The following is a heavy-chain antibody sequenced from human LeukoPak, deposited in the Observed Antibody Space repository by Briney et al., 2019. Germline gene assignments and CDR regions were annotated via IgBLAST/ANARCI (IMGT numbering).Heavy chain of an antibody. CDR3: ARDVISMITFGGVIGY. CDR2: ISSSTSYI. J-gene: IGHJ4*02. D-gene: IGHD3-16*02. V-gene: IGHV3-21*01. Sequence: GGSLRLSCAASGFTFSSYSMNWVRQAPGKGLEWVSSISSSTSYIYYADSVKGRFTISRDNAKNSLYLQMNSLRAEDTAVYYCARDVISMITFGGVIGYWGQGTLVTVSS. CDR1: GFTFSSYS.